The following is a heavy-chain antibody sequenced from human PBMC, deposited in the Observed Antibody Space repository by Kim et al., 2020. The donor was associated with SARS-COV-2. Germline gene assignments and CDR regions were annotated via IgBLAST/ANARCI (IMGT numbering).Heavy chain of an antibody. CDR1: GYTFTGYY. CDR3: ARDNLAAAYYYYGMDV. V-gene: IGHV1-2*02. D-gene: IGHD6-13*01. CDR2: INPNSGGT. Sequence: ASVKVSCKASGYTFTGYYMHWVRQAPGQGLEWMGWINPNSGGTNYAQKFQGRVTMTRDTSISTAYMELSRLRSDDTAVYYCARDNLAAAYYYYGMDVWGQGTTVTVS. J-gene: IGHJ6*02.